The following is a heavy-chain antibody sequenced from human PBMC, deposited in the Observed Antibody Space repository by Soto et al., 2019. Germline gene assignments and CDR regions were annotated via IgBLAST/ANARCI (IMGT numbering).Heavy chain of an antibody. CDR1: GFTFSSYG. CDR3: ARDRIVVGTSIENYFDY. J-gene: IGHJ4*02. V-gene: IGHV3-33*01. D-gene: IGHD2-21*02. CDR2: IWYDGSNK. Sequence: QVQLVESGGGVVQPGRSLRLSCAASGFTFSSYGMHWVRQAPGKGLAWVAVIWYDGSNKYYADSVKGRFTISRDNSKNTLYLHMNSLRAEDTAVYYCARDRIVVGTSIENYFDYWGQGTLVTVSS.